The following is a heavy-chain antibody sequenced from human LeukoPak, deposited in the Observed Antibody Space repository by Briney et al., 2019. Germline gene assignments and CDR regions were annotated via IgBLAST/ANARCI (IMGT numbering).Heavy chain of an antibody. J-gene: IGHJ6*03. Sequence: GGSLRLSCAASGFTFSGSAMHWVRQAPGKGLEWVAVISSDGSNKYYADSVKGQFTISRDNSNNTLYLQMNSLRPEDTAVYYCARGAGTTVYYMDVWGKGTTVTVSS. CDR3: ARGAGTTVYYMDV. V-gene: IGHV3-30*01. D-gene: IGHD1-7*01. CDR2: ISSDGSNK. CDR1: GFTFSGSA.